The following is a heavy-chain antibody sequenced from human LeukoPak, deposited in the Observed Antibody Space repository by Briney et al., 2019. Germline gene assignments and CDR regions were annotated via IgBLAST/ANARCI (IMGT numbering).Heavy chain of an antibody. CDR3: AREVGGSGYPPYYYYFGMDV. D-gene: IGHD3-10*01. V-gene: IGHV3-11*01. CDR1: GFTFSDYY. Sequence: PGGSLRLSCAASGFTFSDYYMTWIRQAPGKGLEWVSYISTSGSTIYYADSVKGRFTISRDNAKNSLYLQMNSLRAEDTAVYYCAREVGGSGYPPYYYYFGMDVWGQGTTVTVSS. CDR2: ISTSGSTI. J-gene: IGHJ6*02.